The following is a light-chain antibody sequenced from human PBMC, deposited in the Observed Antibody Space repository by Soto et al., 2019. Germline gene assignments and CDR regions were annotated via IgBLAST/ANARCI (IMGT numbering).Light chain of an antibody. Sequence: IQMSPSRSYVSAYVGDRVTIPCRASQGIKHWLAWYQQKPGKAPNLLIYTGSSLQSGVPSRFSGSGSGTDFTLTINSLQPEDFATYYCPQAASFPITFGQRT. CDR2: TGS. CDR1: QGIKHW. CDR3: PQAASFPIT. J-gene: IGKJ5*01. V-gene: IGKV1-12*01.